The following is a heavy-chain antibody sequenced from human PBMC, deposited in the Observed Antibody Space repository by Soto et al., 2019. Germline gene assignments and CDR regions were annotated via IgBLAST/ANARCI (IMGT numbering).Heavy chain of an antibody. D-gene: IGHD3-9*01. CDR3: AAGLGYDILTGLDAFDI. Sequence: SETLSLTCAVYGGSFSGYYWSWIRQPPGKGLEWIGEINHSGSTNYNPSLKSRVTISVDTSKNQFSLKLSSVTAADTAVYYCAAGLGYDILTGLDAFDIWGQGTMVTVSS. CDR1: GGSFSGYY. V-gene: IGHV4-34*01. CDR2: INHSGST. J-gene: IGHJ3*02.